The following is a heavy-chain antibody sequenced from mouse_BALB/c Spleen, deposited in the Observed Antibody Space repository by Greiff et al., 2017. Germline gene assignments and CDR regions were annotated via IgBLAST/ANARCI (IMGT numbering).Heavy chain of an antibody. CDR1: GYTFTDYV. Sequence: QVQLKESGPELVKPGASVKMSCKASGYTFTDYVISWVKQRTGKGLEWIGEIYPGGGSTYYNEMFKGMATLTADNSSNTDYMQLSSLTSEDSAVYFCARGEHYYGYYFDYGGQGTTLTVSS. CDR3: ARGEHYYGYYFDY. J-gene: IGHJ2*01. V-gene: IGHV1-77*01. D-gene: IGHD1-2*01. CDR2: IYPGGGST.